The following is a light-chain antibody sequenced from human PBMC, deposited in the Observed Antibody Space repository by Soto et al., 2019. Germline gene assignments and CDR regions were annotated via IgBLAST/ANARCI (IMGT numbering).Light chain of an antibody. CDR2: EVS. Sequence: QSALTQPASVSGSPGQSITFSCTGSSSDVGTYNYVSWYQQLPGKAPKLQIYEVSNRPSGVSDRFSGSKSGITASLTISGLQSEDEGDYYCTSYTTSSTLVFGGGTKVTVL. J-gene: IGLJ3*02. CDR1: SSDVGTYNY. CDR3: TSYTTSSTLV. V-gene: IGLV2-14*01.